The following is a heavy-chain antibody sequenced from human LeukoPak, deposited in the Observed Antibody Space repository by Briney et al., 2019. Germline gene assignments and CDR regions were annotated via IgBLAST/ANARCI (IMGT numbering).Heavy chain of an antibody. CDR1: GGSISSSSYY. D-gene: IGHD3-22*01. CDR2: INHSGST. V-gene: IGHV4-39*07. J-gene: IGHJ5*02. Sequence: PSETLSLTCTVSGGSISSSSYYWGWIRQPPGKGLEWIGEINHSGSTNYNPSLKSRVTISVDTSKNQFSLKLSSVTAADTAVYYCARVTTRNWFDPWGQGTLVTVSS. CDR3: ARVTTRNWFDP.